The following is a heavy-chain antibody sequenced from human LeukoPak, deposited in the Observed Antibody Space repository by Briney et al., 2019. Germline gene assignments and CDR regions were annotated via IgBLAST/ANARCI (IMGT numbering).Heavy chain of an antibody. Sequence: SETLSLTCTVPRVSISGYYWSWIRQPPGKGLEWVGHIYYSGRTSYNPSLRSRVTISVDTSNNQFSLKVNSVTAADTAVYYCARDQDGRFDPWGQGTLVTVSS. CDR3: ARDQDGRFDP. V-gene: IGHV4-59*01. CDR2: IYYSGRT. CDR1: RVSISGYY. J-gene: IGHJ5*02.